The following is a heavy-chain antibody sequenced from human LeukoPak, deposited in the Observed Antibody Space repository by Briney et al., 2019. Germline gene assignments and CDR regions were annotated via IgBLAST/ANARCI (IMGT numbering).Heavy chain of an antibody. CDR2: INPSGGST. V-gene: IGHV1-46*01. D-gene: IGHD3-22*01. J-gene: IGHJ3*02. CDR3: ARRGAYYYDSSGSHGAFDI. CDR1: GGTFSSYA. Sequence: ASVKVSCTASGGTFSSYAISWVRQAPGQGLEWMGIINPSGGSTSYAQKFQGRVTMTRDTSTSTVYMELSSLRSEDTAVYYCARRGAYYYDSSGSHGAFDIWGQGTMVTVSS.